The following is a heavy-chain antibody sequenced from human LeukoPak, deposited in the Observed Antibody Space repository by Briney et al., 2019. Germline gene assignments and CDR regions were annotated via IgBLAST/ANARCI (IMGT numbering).Heavy chain of an antibody. CDR1: GGSITSYY. Sequence: SETLSPTCTVSGGSITSYYWSWIRQPPGKGLEWLGYISYSGTTNYNPSLKSPVTISIDTSKNQLSLKLSSVTAADTAVYYCARLLGMSSGWSYFDYWGQGTLVTVSS. V-gene: IGHV4-59*08. CDR3: ARLLGMSSGWSYFDY. D-gene: IGHD6-19*01. CDR2: ISYSGTT. J-gene: IGHJ4*02.